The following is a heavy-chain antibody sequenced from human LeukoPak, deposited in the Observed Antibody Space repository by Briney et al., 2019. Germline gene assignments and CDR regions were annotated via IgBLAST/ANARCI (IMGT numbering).Heavy chain of an antibody. CDR2: INHSGST. J-gene: IGHJ6*03. D-gene: IGHD3-10*01. CDR3: ARGYYGSGSHCCHMDV. V-gene: IGHV4-34*01. CDR1: VGSFSGYY. Sequence: SETLSLTCAVYVGSFSGYYWRWIRQPPGKGGEWIGEINHSGSTNYNTSLKGRVTISVDTSKNQFSLKLSSVTAADTAVYYCARGYYGSGSHCCHMDVWGKGTTITVS.